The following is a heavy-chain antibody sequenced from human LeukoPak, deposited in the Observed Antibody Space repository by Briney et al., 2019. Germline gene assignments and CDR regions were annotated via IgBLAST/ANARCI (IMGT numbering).Heavy chain of an antibody. J-gene: IGHJ5*02. V-gene: IGHV3-7*01. CDR1: GFAFSDHW. D-gene: IGHD6-6*01. CDR3: AISTYSSSPS. CDR2: INHDESKK. Sequence: PGGSLRLSCAASGFAFSDHWMIWVRQAPRKGLEWVANINHDESKKYYVDSVEGRFTISRDNAKNSLYLQMNSLRAEDTAVYYCAISTYSSSPSWGQGTLVTVSS.